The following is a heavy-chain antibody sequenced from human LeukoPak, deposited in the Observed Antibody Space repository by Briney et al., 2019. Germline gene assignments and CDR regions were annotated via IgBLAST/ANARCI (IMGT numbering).Heavy chain of an antibody. CDR1: GFTLSSYA. CDR3: ARDRWGYPNYLDY. Sequence: GGSLRLSCAASGFTLSSYAIHWVRQAPGKGLEHVSAISSNGGSTYYANSVKGRFTISRDNSKNTVYLQMGSLRPEDMAVYYCARDRWGYPNYLDYWGQGTLVTVSS. J-gene: IGHJ4*02. CDR2: ISSNGGST. D-gene: IGHD4-23*01. V-gene: IGHV3-64*01.